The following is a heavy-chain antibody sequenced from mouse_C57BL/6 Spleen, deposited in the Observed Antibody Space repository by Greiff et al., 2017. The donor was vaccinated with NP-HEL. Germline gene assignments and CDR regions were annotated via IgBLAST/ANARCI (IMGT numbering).Heavy chain of an antibody. D-gene: IGHD2-4*01. V-gene: IGHV2-2*01. CDR2: IWSGGST. CDR1: GVSLTSYG. CDR3: ARGRDYLYAMDY. Sequence: VQLQESGPGLVQPSQSLSITCTVSGVSLTSYGVHWVRQSPGKGLEWLGVIWSGGSTDYNAAFISRLSISKDNSKSQVFFKMNSLQADDTAIYYCARGRDYLYAMDYWGQGTSVTVSS. J-gene: IGHJ4*01.